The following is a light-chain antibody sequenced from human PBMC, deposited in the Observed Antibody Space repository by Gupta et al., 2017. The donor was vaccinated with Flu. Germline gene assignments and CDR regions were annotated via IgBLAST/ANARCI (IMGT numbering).Light chain of an antibody. CDR3: SSYAGNSNFGV. Sequence: VTISCAGTSNDVGGYNYVSWYQQHPGKAPKLLIFEVTKRPSGVPDRFSGSKSGNTASLTVSGLQAEDEADYYCSSYAGNSNFGVFGGGTKLTVL. J-gene: IGLJ3*02. V-gene: IGLV2-8*01. CDR1: SNDVGGYNY. CDR2: EVT.